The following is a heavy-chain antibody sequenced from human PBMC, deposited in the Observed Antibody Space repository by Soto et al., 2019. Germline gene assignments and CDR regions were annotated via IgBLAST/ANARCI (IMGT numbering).Heavy chain of an antibody. CDR3: ARGGPAHPYRYYYYYMDV. V-gene: IGHV4-34*01. J-gene: IGHJ6*03. D-gene: IGHD2-2*01. CDR1: GGSFSGYY. Sequence: SETLSLTCAVYGGSFSGYYWSWIRQPPGKGLEWIGEINHSGSTNYNPSLKSRVTISVDTSKNQFSLKLGSVTAADTAVYYCARGGPAHPYRYYYYYMDVWGKGTTVTVS. CDR2: INHSGST.